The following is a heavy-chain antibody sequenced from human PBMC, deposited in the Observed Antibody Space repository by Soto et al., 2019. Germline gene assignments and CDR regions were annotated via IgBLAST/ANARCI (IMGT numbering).Heavy chain of an antibody. CDR3: AHRNYYGSGSYRNNWFDP. Sequence: QITLKESGPTLVKPTQTLTLTCTFSGFSLSTSGVGVGWIRQPPGKALEWLALIYWDDDKRYSPSLKSRLTITKDTSKNQMVLTMTNMDPVDTATYYCAHRNYYGSGSYRNNWFDPWGQGTLVTVSS. CDR1: GFSLSTSGVG. D-gene: IGHD3-10*01. J-gene: IGHJ5*02. CDR2: IYWDDDK. V-gene: IGHV2-5*02.